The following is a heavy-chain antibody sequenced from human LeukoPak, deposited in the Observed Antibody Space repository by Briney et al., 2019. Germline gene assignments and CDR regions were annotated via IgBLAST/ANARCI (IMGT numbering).Heavy chain of an antibody. J-gene: IGHJ3*02. CDR3: ARGGAVVDDAFDI. V-gene: IGHV4-39*01. CDR2: IYYSGST. CDR1: GGSISSSSYY. Sequence: SETLSLTCTVSGGSISSSSYYWGWIRQPPGKGLEWIGSIYYSGSTYYNPSLKSRVTISVDTSKNQFSLKLSSVTAADTAVYYCARGGAVVDDAFDIWGQGTMVTVSS. D-gene: IGHD2-15*01.